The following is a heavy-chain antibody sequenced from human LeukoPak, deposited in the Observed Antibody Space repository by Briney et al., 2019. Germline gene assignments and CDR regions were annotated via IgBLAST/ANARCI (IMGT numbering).Heavy chain of an antibody. Sequence: GGSLRLSCAASGFTFSSYAMHWVRQAPGKGLEWVAVISYDGSNKYYADSVRGRFTISRDNAKNTLYLQMNSLRAEDTAVYYCARGKSGSYGLEDYLGHGTLVTVSS. CDR2: ISYDGSNK. V-gene: IGHV3-30-3*01. CDR1: GFTFSSYA. D-gene: IGHD1-26*01. CDR3: ARGKSGSYGLEDY. J-gene: IGHJ4*01.